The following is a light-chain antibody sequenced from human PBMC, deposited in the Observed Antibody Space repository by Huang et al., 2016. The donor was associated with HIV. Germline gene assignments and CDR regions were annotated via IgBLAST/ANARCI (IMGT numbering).Light chain of an antibody. CDR2: AAS. CDR3: QQTYSTPRT. V-gene: IGKV1-39*01. Sequence: DIQMTQSPSSLSASVGDRVTITCRASQTINTYLNWYQQKPGKAPKLLIYAASSLHSGVPSRFSGSGSGTDFTLTISGLQREDFATYFCQQTYSTPRTFGQWTRVEIK. J-gene: IGKJ1*01. CDR1: QTINTY.